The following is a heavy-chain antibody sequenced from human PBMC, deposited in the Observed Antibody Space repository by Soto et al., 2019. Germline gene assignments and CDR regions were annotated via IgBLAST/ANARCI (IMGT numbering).Heavy chain of an antibody. J-gene: IGHJ3*02. CDR3: ARLAYCGGDCYLNDAFDI. D-gene: IGHD2-21*02. CDR2: IYPGDSDT. CDR1: GYSFTSYW. V-gene: IGHV5-51*01. Sequence: PGESLKISCKGSGYSFTSYWIGWVRQMPWKGLEWMGIIYPGDSDTRYSPSFQGQVTISADKSISTAYLQWSSLKASDTAMYYCARLAYCGGDCYLNDAFDIWAQGTMVTVSS.